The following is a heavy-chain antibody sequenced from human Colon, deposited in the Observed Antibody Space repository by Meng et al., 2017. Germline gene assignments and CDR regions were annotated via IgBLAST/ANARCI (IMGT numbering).Heavy chain of an antibody. D-gene: IGHD1-26*01. V-gene: IGHV1-24*01. CDR2: FDPDDDET. CDR3: SSNRPLGAFDF. J-gene: IGHJ4*02. CDR1: GWTLTELS. Sequence: ASVKVSCKVSGWTLTELSIHWVRQARGQGLEGMGSFDPDDDETVYAQNFQGRLTMTEDTYAKSAYMELSGLRSDDTDVYFCSSNRPLGAFDFWGQGTLVTVSS.